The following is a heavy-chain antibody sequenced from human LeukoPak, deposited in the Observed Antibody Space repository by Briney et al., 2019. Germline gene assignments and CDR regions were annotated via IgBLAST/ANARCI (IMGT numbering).Heavy chain of an antibody. CDR1: GFTFSSYG. J-gene: IGHJ5*02. CDR2: ISYDGSNK. V-gene: IGHV3-30*18. CDR3: AKDRRSLSRLGELSLYTSNWFDP. Sequence: SGGSLRLPCAASGFTFSSYGMHWVRQAPGKGLEWVAVISYDGSNKYYADSVKGRFTISRDNSKNTLYLQMNSLRAEDTAVYYCAKDRRSLSRLGELSLYTSNWFDPWGQGTLVTVSS. D-gene: IGHD3-16*02.